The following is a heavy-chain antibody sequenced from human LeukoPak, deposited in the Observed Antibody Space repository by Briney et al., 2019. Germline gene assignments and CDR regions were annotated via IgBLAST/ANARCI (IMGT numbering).Heavy chain of an antibody. CDR3: LKGGWATIGPPKD. J-gene: IGHJ4*02. CDR2: ISHDGGLT. Sequence: GGSLRLSCSAAGFTFSGHAIHWVRHAPGKGREYVSTISHDGGLTSCADSVKGRFTISRDNSKNTLYLQMNNLRPEHTAVYHCLKGGWATIGPPKDWGQGTLVTVSS. D-gene: IGHD3/OR15-3a*01. V-gene: IGHV3-64D*08. CDR1: GFTFSGHA.